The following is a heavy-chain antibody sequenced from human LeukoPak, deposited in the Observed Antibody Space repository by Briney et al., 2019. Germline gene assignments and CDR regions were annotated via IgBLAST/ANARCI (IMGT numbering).Heavy chain of an antibody. J-gene: IGHJ4*02. Sequence: SETLSLTCAVSGDSITSTHWWTWVRQPPGKGLEWIGEIYHSGSTNYNPSLTSRVTISLDRSRNQFSLRLNSVTAADTAVYYCARGGNSAWYFDYWGQGTLVTVSS. CDR1: GDSITSTHW. CDR2: IYHSGST. CDR3: ARGGNSAWYFDY. D-gene: IGHD6-19*01. V-gene: IGHV4-4*02.